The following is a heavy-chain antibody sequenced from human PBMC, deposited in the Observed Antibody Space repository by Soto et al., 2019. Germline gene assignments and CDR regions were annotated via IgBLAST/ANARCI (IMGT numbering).Heavy chain of an antibody. CDR2: IIPIFGTA. D-gene: IGHD2-21*02. CDR3: ASTYCGGDCSPYGMDV. CDR1: GGTFSSYA. Sequence: SVKVSCKASGGTFSSYAISWVRQAPGQGLEWMGGIIPIFGTANYAQKFQGRVTITADKSTSTAYMELSSLRSEDTAVYYCASTYCGGDCSPYGMDVWGQGTRVTFSS. J-gene: IGHJ6*02. V-gene: IGHV1-69*06.